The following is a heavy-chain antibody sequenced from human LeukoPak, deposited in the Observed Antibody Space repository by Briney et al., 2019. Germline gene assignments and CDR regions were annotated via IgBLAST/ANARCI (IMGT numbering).Heavy chain of an antibody. J-gene: IGHJ6*04. D-gene: IGHD6-19*01. Sequence: ASVKVSCKASGYTFNSYGISWVRQAPGQGLEWMGWISTYNGYANYAQRLQGRVTMTTETSTSTAYMELRSLRSDVTAVYYCARNSSDWYGYMDVWGKGTTVTVSS. CDR1: GYTFNSYG. CDR2: ISTYNGYA. CDR3: ARNSSDWYGYMDV. V-gene: IGHV1-18*01.